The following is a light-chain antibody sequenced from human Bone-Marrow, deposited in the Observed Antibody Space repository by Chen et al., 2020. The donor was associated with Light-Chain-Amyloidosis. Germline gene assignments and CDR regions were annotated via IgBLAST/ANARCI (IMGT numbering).Light chain of an antibody. V-gene: IGLV2-14*01. CDR1: ISDVGGDNH. CDR2: EVT. CDR3: SSYTITNTLV. J-gene: IGLJ1*01. Sequence: QSALTQPASVSGSPGQSITISSTGTISDVGGDNHVSWNQQHPDKAPKLMIYEVTNRPSWVPDRCSGSKSDNTASLTISGLQTEDEADYFCSSYTITNTLVFGSGTRVTVL.